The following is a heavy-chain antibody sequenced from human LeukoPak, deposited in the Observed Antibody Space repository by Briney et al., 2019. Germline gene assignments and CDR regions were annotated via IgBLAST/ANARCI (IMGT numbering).Heavy chain of an antibody. J-gene: IGHJ4*02. CDR3: ARDRGTDY. V-gene: IGHV4-59*11. CDR2: IYYSGST. CDR1: GGSISSHY. Sequence: SETLSLTCTVSGGSISSHYWSWIRQPPGKGLEWIGYIYYSGSTNYNSSLKSRATISVDTSKNQFSLKLSSVTAADTAVYYCARDRGTDYWGQGTLVTVSS. D-gene: IGHD3-10*01.